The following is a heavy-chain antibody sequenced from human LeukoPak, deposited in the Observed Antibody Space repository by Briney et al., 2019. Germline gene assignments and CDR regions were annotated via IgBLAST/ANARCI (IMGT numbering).Heavy chain of an antibody. J-gene: IGHJ4*02. V-gene: IGHV4-39*07. CDR1: GGSISSSSYY. Sequence: PSETLSLTCTVSGGSISSSSYYWGWIRQPPGKGLEWIGSLSSIRSTYYDPSLKSRVTISVDTSNNQFSLTLSSVTAADTAVYNCAREPVYYFDVWGQGTLVTVSS. CDR2: LSSIRST. D-gene: IGHD3-16*01. CDR3: AREPVYYFDV.